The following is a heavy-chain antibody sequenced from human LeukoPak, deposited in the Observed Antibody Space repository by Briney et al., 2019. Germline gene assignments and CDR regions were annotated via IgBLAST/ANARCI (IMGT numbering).Heavy chain of an antibody. J-gene: IGHJ4*02. D-gene: IGHD6-19*01. Sequence: PGGSLRLSCAASGFTFSNYWMSWVRQAPGKGLEWVANIKQDETEKYYVDSVKGRFTTSRDNAKNSLFLQMNSLRAEDTAVYYCARDLGSGWTPIDYWGQGTLVTVSS. V-gene: IGHV3-7*05. CDR3: ARDLGSGWTPIDY. CDR1: GFTFSNYW. CDR2: IKQDETEK.